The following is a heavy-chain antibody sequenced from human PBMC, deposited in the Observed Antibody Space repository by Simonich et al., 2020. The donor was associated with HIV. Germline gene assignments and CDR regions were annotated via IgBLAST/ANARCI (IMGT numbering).Heavy chain of an antibody. V-gene: IGHV3-48*03. J-gene: IGHJ1*01. CDR3: ARVWGGDYSALQY. Sequence: EVQLVESGGGLVQPGGSLRLSCAASGFTFSSYEMNWVRQAPGKGLGWVSYMSSSDSTIYYADSGKGRFTISRDNAKNSLYLQMNSLRAEDTAVYYCARVWGGDYSALQYWGQGTLVTVSS. CDR2: MSSSDSTI. D-gene: IGHD3-16*01. CDR1: GFTFSSYE.